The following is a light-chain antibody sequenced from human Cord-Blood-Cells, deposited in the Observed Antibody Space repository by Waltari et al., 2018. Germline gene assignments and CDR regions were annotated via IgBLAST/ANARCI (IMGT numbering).Light chain of an antibody. Sequence: QSALTQPASVSGSPGQPIPISCTGTSSDVGGYTYVSWYQQHPGKAPKLMIYDVSNRPSGVSNRFSGSKSGNTASLTISGLQAEDEADYYCSSYTSSSTYVFGTGTKVTVL. CDR2: DVS. V-gene: IGLV2-14*01. CDR1: SSDVGGYTY. J-gene: IGLJ1*01. CDR3: SSYTSSSTYV.